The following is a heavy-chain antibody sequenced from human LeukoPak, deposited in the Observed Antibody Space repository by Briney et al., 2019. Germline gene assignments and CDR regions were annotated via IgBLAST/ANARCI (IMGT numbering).Heavy chain of an antibody. V-gene: IGHV4-34*01. Sequence: PSETLSLTCAVYGGSFSGYYWSWIRQPPGKRLEWIGEINHSGSTNYNPSLKSRVTISVDTSKNQFSLKLSSVTAADTAVYYCARGGPGRYSSRRWGYYYGMDVWGQGTTVTVSS. J-gene: IGHJ6*02. D-gene: IGHD6-13*01. CDR2: INHSGST. CDR3: ARGGPGRYSSRRWGYYYGMDV. CDR1: GGSFSGYY.